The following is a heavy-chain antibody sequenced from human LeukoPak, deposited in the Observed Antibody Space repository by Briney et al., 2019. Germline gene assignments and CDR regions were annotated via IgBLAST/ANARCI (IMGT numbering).Heavy chain of an antibody. V-gene: IGHV4-61*02. CDR1: GGSFSSGSYY. CDR3: ARGGGDWGFHQSDY. CDR2: IYTSGST. D-gene: IGHD2-21*01. Sequence: TPSLTCTVSGGSFSSGSYYWSWIRQPAGKGLEWIGRIYTSGSTNYNPSLKSRVTISVDTSKNQFSLKLSSVTAADTAVYYCARGGGDWGFHQSDYWGQGTLVTVSS. J-gene: IGHJ4*02.